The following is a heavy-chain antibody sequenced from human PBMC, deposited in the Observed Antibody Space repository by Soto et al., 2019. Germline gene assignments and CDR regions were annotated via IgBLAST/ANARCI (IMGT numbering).Heavy chain of an antibody. CDR2: ISYVGSNK. V-gene: IGHV3-30*18. CDR1: GISISSSG. CDR3: AKDREWELANPLSGMDV. Sequence: GGALRLSCAAGGISISSSGTYGVRQAPGKGLELVGVISYVGSNKYYADSVKGRFTISRDNSKNALYLQMNSLRAEDTAVYYCAKDREWELANPLSGMDVWGQGTTVTVSS. J-gene: IGHJ6*02. D-gene: IGHD1-26*01.